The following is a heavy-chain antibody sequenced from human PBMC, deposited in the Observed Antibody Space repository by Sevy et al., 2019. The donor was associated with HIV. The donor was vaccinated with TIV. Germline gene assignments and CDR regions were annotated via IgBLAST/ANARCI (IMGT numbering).Heavy chain of an antibody. CDR2: ISGSGGST. V-gene: IGHV3-23*01. D-gene: IGHD2-2*02. CDR3: AKDMRYCSSTSCYRFFHY. CDR1: GFTFSSYA. Sequence: GGSLRLSCAASGFTFSSYAMSWVRQAPGKGLEWVSAISGSGGSTYYADSVKGRFTISRDNSKNTLYLQMNSLRAEDTAVYYSAKDMRYCSSTSCYRFFHYWGQGTLVTVSS. J-gene: IGHJ4*02.